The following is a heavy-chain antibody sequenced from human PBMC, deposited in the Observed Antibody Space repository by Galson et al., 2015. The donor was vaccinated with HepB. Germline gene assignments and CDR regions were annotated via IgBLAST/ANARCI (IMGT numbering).Heavy chain of an antibody. V-gene: IGHV3-30*09. CDR2: LSQHANRT. CDR3: AAVGGMTFSPLDH. D-gene: IGHD3-10*01. J-gene: IGHJ4*02. CDR1: GFKFSNYV. Sequence: SLRLSCAASGFKFSNYVIHWVRQAPGKGLEWVALLSQHANRTSSADSVRGRLAFSRDTSKNAVHLQMNSLRIEDTALYYCAAVGGMTFSPLDHGGQGTLVIVAS.